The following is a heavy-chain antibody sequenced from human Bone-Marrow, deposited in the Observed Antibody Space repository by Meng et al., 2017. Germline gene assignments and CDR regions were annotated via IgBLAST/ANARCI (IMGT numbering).Heavy chain of an antibody. Sequence: VQLPRWGAGPLKPSVTLSLTGAVDGGSFSGYYWSWIRQPPGKGLEWIGEINHSGSTNYNPSLKSRVTISVDTSKNQFSLKLSSVTAADTAVYYCARDNTMIGSFDYWGQGTLVTVSS. CDR1: GGSFSGYY. CDR2: INHSGST. J-gene: IGHJ4*02. D-gene: IGHD3-22*01. CDR3: ARDNTMIGSFDY. V-gene: IGHV4-34*01.